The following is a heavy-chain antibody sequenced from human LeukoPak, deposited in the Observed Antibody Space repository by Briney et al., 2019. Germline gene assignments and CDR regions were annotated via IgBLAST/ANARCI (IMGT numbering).Heavy chain of an antibody. Sequence: GGSLRLSCAASGFNVSIYWITWFRKAPGKGLFWFSGIISDGSRRMYADSVKGRFTISRDNAKNTLYLQMNSLRAEDTATYFCTRGGYCGADNCYSGGDYFDPWGQGTLVTVSS. D-gene: IGHD2-15*01. CDR1: GFNVSIYW. CDR2: IISDGSRR. J-gene: IGHJ5*02. V-gene: IGHV3-74*03. CDR3: TRGGYCGADNCYSGGDYFDP.